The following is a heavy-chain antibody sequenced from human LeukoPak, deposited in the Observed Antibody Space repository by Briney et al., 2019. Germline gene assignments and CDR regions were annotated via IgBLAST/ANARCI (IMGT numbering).Heavy chain of an antibody. CDR1: GYTLTDYY. J-gene: IGHJ5*02. V-gene: IGHV1-2*02. CDR3: ARDPRHTSGWS. Sequence: ASVKVSCKASGYTLTDYYVHWVRQAPGQGLEWMGWVSPNSGATNYVQKFQGRVTMTRDTSISTAYMELSSLRSDDTAVYYCARDPRHTSGWSWGQGTLVTVSS. CDR2: VSPNSGAT. D-gene: IGHD6-19*01.